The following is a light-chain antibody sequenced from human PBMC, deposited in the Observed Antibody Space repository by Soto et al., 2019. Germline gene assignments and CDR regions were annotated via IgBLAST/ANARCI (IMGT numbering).Light chain of an antibody. V-gene: IGKV3-15*01. CDR1: QSVSSN. Sequence: EIVMTQSPATLSVSPGERATLSCRASQSVSSNLAWYQQKPGQAPRLLIYGASTRASGIPARFSGSGSGTECTLTISTLQSEDFGVYYWQQYNNWPPITFGQGTRLEIK. CDR3: QQYNNWPPIT. J-gene: IGKJ5*01. CDR2: GAS.